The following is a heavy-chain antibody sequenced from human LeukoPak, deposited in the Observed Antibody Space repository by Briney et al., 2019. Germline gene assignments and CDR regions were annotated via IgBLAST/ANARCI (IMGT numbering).Heavy chain of an antibody. CDR2: INQDGSEK. Sequence: PGGSLRLSCAASGFTLSSYWMTWVRQAPGKGLEWVANINQDGSEKDYVDSLKGRFTISRDNAKNSLYLQMNSLRVEDTAVYYCARAGSLGGQGTLVTVSS. CDR3: ARAGSL. CDR1: GFTLSSYW. J-gene: IGHJ4*02. V-gene: IGHV3-7*01.